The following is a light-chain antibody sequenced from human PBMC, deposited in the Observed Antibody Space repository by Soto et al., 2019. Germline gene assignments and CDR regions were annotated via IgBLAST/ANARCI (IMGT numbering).Light chain of an antibody. CDR3: QQYNSYPT. V-gene: IGKV1-5*03. CDR1: QSISSW. CDR2: KAY. J-gene: IGKJ1*01. Sequence: DIQMTQSPSTLSASVGDRVTITCRASQSISSWLAWYQQKPGKAPKLLLYKAYSLESGVPSRFSGSGSGTEFTLTISSLQPDDFATDYCQQYNSYPTFGQGTKVEIK.